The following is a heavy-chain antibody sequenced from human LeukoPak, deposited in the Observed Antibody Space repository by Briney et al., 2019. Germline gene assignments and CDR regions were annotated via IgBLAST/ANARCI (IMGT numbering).Heavy chain of an antibody. CDR3: ARVRVGATDI. CDR2: IYYSGST. Sequence: KSSETLSLTFTVSGGSISSYYWSWIRQPPGKGLEWIGYIYYSGSTNYNPSLKSRVTISVDTSKNQFSLKLSSVTAADTAVYYCARVRVGATDIWGQGTMVTVSS. D-gene: IGHD1-26*01. J-gene: IGHJ3*02. V-gene: IGHV4-59*01. CDR1: GGSISSYY.